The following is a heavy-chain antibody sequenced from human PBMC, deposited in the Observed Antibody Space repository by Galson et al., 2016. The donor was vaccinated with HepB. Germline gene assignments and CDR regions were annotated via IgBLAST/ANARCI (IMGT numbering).Heavy chain of an antibody. CDR1: GFTFSSYA. J-gene: IGHJ4*02. Sequence: SLRLSCATSGFTFSSYAMAWVRQAPGKGLEWVSGTSGTGTDTYYADSVKGRFTISRDNSKNTLYLQLRSLRPEDTAVYYCAKALAAITGELADWGQGTLLVVSS. CDR2: TSGTGTDT. D-gene: IGHD1-14*01. V-gene: IGHV3-23*01. CDR3: AKALAAITGELAD.